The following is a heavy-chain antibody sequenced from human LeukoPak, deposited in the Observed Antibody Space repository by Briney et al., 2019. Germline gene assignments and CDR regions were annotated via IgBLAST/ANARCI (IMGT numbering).Heavy chain of an antibody. CDR2: IYTSGST. V-gene: IGHV4-4*07. CDR3: AREGGGYSSSWYVVTAFDI. Sequence: SETLSLTCTVSGGSISSYYWSWIRQPAGKGLEWLGRIYTSGSTNYNPSLKSRVTMSVDTSKNQFSLKLSSVTAADTAVYYCAREGGGYSSSWYVVTAFDIWGQGTMVTVSS. D-gene: IGHD6-13*01. CDR1: GGSISSYY. J-gene: IGHJ3*02.